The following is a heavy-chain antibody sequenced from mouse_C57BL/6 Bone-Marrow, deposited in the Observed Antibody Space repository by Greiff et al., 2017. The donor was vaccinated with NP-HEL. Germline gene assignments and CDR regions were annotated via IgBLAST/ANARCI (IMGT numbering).Heavy chain of an antibody. V-gene: IGHV1-64*01. Sequence: QVQLQQPGAELVKPGASVKLSCKASGYTFTSYWMHWVKQRPGQGLEWIGMIHPNSGSTNYNEKFKSKATLTVDKSSSTAYMQLSSLTSEDAADYYCARELRLRLDYWGQGTTLTVSS. CDR3: ARELRLRLDY. J-gene: IGHJ2*01. D-gene: IGHD3-2*02. CDR2: IHPNSGST. CDR1: GYTFTSYW.